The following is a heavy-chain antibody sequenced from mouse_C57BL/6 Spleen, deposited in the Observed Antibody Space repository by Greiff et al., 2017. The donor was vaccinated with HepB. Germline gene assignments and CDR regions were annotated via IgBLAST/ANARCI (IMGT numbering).Heavy chain of an antibody. D-gene: IGHD3-1*01. CDR2: INPGSGGT. CDR1: GYAFTNYL. CDR3: ARARGSGYFDY. V-gene: IGHV1-54*01. Sequence: VQLQQSGAELVRPGPSVKVSCKASGYAFTNYLIEWVKQRPGQGLEWIGVINPGSGGTNYNEKFKGKATLTADKSSSTAYMQLSSLTAEDSAVYFCARARGSGYFDYWGQGTTLTVSS. J-gene: IGHJ2*01.